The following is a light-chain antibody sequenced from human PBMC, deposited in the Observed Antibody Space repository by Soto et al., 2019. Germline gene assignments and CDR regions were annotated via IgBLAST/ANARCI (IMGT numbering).Light chain of an antibody. V-gene: IGLV2-23*01. CDR1: SSDVGFYTL. Sequence: ALIQPACVSGSPGQSITISCTGSSSDVGFYTLVSWYQHHPGKAPKLIIYEDNKRPSGVSNRFSGSKSGNTASLTISGLQAEDEANYFCSSYAGSRTLFVFAPGTKVTVL. CDR2: EDN. J-gene: IGLJ1*01. CDR3: SSYAGSRTLFV.